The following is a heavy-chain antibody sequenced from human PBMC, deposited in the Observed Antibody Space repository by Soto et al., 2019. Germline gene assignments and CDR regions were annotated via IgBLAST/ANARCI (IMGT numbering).Heavy chain of an antibody. CDR2: ISGSGGST. CDR1: GGSISSGGYY. V-gene: IGHV3-23*01. CDR3: AKDLLGVVVVAATLWDDY. D-gene: IGHD2-15*01. J-gene: IGHJ4*02. Sequence: PSETLSLTCTVSGGSISSGGYYWSWIRQHPGKGLEWVSAISGSGGSTYYADSVKGRFTISRDNSKNTLYLQMNSLRAEDTAVYYCAKDLLGVVVVAATLWDDYWGQGTLVTVSS.